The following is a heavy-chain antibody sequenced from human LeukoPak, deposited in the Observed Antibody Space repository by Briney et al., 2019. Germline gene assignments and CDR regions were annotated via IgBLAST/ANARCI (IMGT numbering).Heavy chain of an antibody. Sequence: GGSLRLSCAASGFTVSSNYMTWVRQAPGKGLEWVSVIYSGGNTYYADSVKGRFTISRDNSKNTLYLQMNNLRAEDTAVYYCATDSGTVAGRDYWGQGALVTVSS. CDR2: IYSGGNT. D-gene: IGHD6-19*01. CDR1: GFTVSSNY. J-gene: IGHJ4*02. V-gene: IGHV3-66*01. CDR3: ATDSGTVAGRDY.